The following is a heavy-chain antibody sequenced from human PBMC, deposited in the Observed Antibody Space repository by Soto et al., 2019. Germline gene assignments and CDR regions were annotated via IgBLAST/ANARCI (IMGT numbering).Heavy chain of an antibody. CDR1: GYSFTIYW. Sequence: ESLKLSRKVSGYSFTIYWISCVRQMPGKGLEWMGRIDPSDSYTNYSPSFQGHVTISADKSISTAYLQWSRLKASDTAMYYCATHEYSSSGRGYYYYYGMDVWGQGTTVTVSS. CDR2: IDPSDSYT. D-gene: IGHD6-6*01. V-gene: IGHV5-10-1*01. CDR3: ATHEYSSSGRGYYYYYGMDV. J-gene: IGHJ6*02.